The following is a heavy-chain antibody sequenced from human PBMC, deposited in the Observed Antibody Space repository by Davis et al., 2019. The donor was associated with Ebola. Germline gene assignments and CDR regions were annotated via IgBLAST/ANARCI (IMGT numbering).Heavy chain of an antibody. D-gene: IGHD7-27*01. J-gene: IGHJ4*02. V-gene: IGHV3-48*03. CDR2: ISSSGTTI. Sequence: GGSLRLSCAASGFTLSNYEMNWVRQAPGKGLEWVSYISSSGTTIHYGDSVKGRFTISRDNAKKSLYLQMDSLRAEDTGVYYCAYLGSFDYWGQGTLVTVSS. CDR1: GFTLSNYE. CDR3: AYLGSFDY.